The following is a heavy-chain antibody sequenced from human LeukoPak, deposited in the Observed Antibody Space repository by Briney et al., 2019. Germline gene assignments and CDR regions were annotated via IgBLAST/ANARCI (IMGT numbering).Heavy chain of an antibody. J-gene: IGHJ4*02. V-gene: IGHV1-2*02. D-gene: IGHD3-10*01. CDR2: INHNSGDT. Sequence: APVRVSCKASGYPFTDQFINWVRQAPGRGLEWMGWINHNSGDTNYEQRFQGRVTMTRDTSISTAYMDLTRLASDDTAVYYCARGELLVDYWGQGTLVTVSS. CDR1: GYPFTDQF. CDR3: ARGELLVDY.